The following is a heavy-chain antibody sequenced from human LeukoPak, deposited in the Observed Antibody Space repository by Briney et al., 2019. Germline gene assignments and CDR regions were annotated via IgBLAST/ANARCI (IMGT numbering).Heavy chain of an antibody. D-gene: IGHD1-26*01. CDR1: GYTFTGYY. CDR3: ARAGQMGATDFDY. J-gene: IGHJ4*02. CDR2: INPNSGGT. V-gene: IGHV1-2*02. Sequence: ASVKVSCKASGYTFTGYYMHWVRQAPGQGLEWMGWINPNSGGTNYAQKFQGRVTMTRDTSISTAYMELSRLRSDDTAVYYCARAGQMGATDFDYWGQGTLLTVSS.